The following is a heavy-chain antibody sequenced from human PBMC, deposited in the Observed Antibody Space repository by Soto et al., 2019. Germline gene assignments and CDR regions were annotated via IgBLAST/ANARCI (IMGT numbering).Heavy chain of an antibody. J-gene: IGHJ6*02. CDR1: GFTFSNAW. CDR2: IKSKTDGGTT. CDR3: TTDPARRFLEWLSPYYGMDV. D-gene: IGHD3-3*01. Sequence: GGSLRLSCAASGFTFSNAWMSRVRQAPGKGLEWVGRIKSKTDGGTTDYAAPVKGRFTISRDDSKNTLYLQMNSLKTEDTAVYYCTTDPARRFLEWLSPYYGMDVWGQGTTVTVSS. V-gene: IGHV3-15*01.